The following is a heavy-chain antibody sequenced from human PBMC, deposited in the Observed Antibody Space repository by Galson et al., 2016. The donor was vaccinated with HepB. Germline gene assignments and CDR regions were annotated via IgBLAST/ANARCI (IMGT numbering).Heavy chain of an antibody. J-gene: IGHJ6*02. CDR1: GYSFGKHV. D-gene: IGHD1/OR15-1a*01. Sequence: SVKVSCKASGYSFGKHVMLWVRQAPGQTFEWMGWINPGDGNTRYSQKFQDRVTITMDTSASTAYMELSRLRSEDTAIYYCAWNTKDVWTGMDAWGQGTAVIVSS. CDR3: AWNTKDVWTGMDA. V-gene: IGHV1-3*01. CDR2: INPGDGNT.